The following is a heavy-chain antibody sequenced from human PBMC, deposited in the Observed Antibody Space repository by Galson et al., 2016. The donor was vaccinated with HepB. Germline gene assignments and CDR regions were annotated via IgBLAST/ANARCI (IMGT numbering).Heavy chain of an antibody. CDR3: VKEGYQELSDGAFDI. V-gene: IGHV3-64D*06. CDR1: GFTFSSYS. CDR2: INSNGGRT. Sequence: SLRLSCAASGFTFSSYSMHWVRQAPGKGLKYVSGINSNGGRTYYTDPVKGRFTLSRDNSKNTVYLRMSSLRIEDTAVYFCVKEGYQELSDGAFDIWGQGTMVTVSS. J-gene: IGHJ3*02. D-gene: IGHD2-2*01.